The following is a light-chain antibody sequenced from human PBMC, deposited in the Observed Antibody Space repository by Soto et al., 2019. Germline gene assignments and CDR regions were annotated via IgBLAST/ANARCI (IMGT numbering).Light chain of an antibody. CDR2: DAS. CDR1: QGISIA. Sequence: AIQLTQSPSSLSASVGDRVTITCRASQGISIALAWYQQKPGKAPKLLIYDASSLESGVPSRFSGSVSGTDFTLTISRLKPEDFATYYCQQFNSYLLTFGGGTQVEIK. J-gene: IGKJ4*01. V-gene: IGKV1-13*02. CDR3: QQFNSYLLT.